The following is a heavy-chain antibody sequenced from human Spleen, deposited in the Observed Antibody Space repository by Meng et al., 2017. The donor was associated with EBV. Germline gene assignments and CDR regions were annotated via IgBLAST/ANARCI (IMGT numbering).Heavy chain of an antibody. CDR3: ARKSEGQWLAHFDY. Sequence: PLQESGPGLVKPSGTLSLSCAVSGGSISSSNWWTWVRQPPGKGLEWIGEVFHRGSTNYNPSLKSRVTISIDKSKNQFSLNLTSVAATDTAVYYCARKSEGQWLAHFDYWGQGTLVTVAS. CDR2: VFHRGST. D-gene: IGHD6-19*01. CDR1: GGSISSSNW. J-gene: IGHJ4*02. V-gene: IGHV4-4*02.